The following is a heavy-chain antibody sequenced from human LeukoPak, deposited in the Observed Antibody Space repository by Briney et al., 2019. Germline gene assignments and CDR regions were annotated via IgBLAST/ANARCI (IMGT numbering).Heavy chain of an antibody. Sequence: SDTLSLTCAVYGGSFSGYYWSWIRQPPGRGLEWIGEINHSGSTNYNPSLKSRVTISVDTSKNQFSLKLSSVTAADTAVYYCARVSWGSLDYWGQGTLVTVSS. D-gene: IGHD7-27*01. CDR1: GGSFSGYY. CDR2: INHSGST. V-gene: IGHV4-34*01. J-gene: IGHJ4*02. CDR3: ARVSWGSLDY.